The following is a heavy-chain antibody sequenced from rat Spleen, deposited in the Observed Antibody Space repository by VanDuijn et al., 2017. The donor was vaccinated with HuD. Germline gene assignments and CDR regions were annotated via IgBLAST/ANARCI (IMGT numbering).Heavy chain of an antibody. V-gene: IGHV5-7*01. Sequence: EVQLVESGGNLVQPGRSLRLSCAASGFTFNSFSMTWVRQAPKKGLEWVATISYGDSSGHSGTYYRDSVRGRFTISRDDAKSTLSLQMDSLRSEDTATYYCARHGYDGSYYYWDYWGQGVMVTVSS. CDR3: ARHGYDGSYYYWDY. CDR1: GFTFNSFS. D-gene: IGHD1-12*02. CDR2: ISYGDSSGHSGT. J-gene: IGHJ2*01.